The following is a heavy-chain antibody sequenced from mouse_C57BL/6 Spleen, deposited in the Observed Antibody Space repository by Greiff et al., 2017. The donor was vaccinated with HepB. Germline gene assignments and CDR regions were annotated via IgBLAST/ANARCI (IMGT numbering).Heavy chain of an antibody. V-gene: IGHV1-72*01. CDR3: ARGSLTTVVARGFAY. D-gene: IGHD1-1*01. CDR1: GYTFTSYW. J-gene: IGHJ3*01. CDR2: IDPNSGGT. Sequence: QVQLQQSGAELVKPGASVKLSCKASGYTFTSYWMHWVKQRPGRGLEWIGRIDPNSGGTKYNEKFKSKATLTVDKPSSTAYMQLSSLTSEDSAVYYCARGSLTTVVARGFAYWGQGTLVTVSA.